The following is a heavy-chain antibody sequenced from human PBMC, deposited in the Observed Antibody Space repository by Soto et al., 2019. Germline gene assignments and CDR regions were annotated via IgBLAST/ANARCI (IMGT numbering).Heavy chain of an antibody. D-gene: IGHD3-16*01. CDR1: GYSFTSYW. CDR2: IYPGDSDT. J-gene: IGHJ4*02. V-gene: IGHV5-51*01. CDR3: ARLGGDTSDFEY. Sequence: GESLKISCKGSGYSFTSYWIAWVRQMPGKGLEWMGIIYPGDSDTRYSPSFQGQVTISADRSVSTAYLQWSGLKASDAAMYYCARLGGDTSDFEYWGQGTLVTVSS.